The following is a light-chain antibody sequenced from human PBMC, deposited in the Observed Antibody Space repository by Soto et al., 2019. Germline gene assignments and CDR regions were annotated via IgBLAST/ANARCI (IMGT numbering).Light chain of an antibody. Sequence: EIVLTQSPATLSLSPGERATLSCRASQSVSSYLAWYQQKPGQAPRLLIYDASNRTTGFPSRFSGSGSGTDFTLTISSLEPEDFAVYDCQQRSNWPLTFGGGTKVEIK. CDR1: QSVSSY. V-gene: IGKV3-11*01. CDR3: QQRSNWPLT. J-gene: IGKJ4*01. CDR2: DAS.